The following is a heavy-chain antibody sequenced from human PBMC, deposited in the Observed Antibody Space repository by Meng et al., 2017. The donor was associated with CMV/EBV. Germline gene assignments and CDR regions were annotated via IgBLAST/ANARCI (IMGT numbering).Heavy chain of an antibody. V-gene: IGHV4-39*01. Sequence: SETLSLTCTVSGGSISSSSYYWGWIRQPPGKGLEWIGSIYYSGSTYYNPSLKSRVTISVDTSKNQFSLKLSSVTAAVTAVYYCARLYGYCDYWGQGTLVTVSS. D-gene: IGHD5/OR15-5a*01. CDR2: IYYSGST. CDR1: GGSISSSSYY. CDR3: ARLYGYCDY. J-gene: IGHJ4*02.